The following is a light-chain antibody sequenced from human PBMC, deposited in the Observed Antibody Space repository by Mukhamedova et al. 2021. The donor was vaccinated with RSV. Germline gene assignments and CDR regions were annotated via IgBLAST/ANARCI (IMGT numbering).Light chain of an antibody. J-gene: IGKJ4*01. Sequence: WYQRRVHGTAPRLLIYDSTILQSEVPSRFSGRGSGTDFTLTISSLQPADFATYYCQQSYNTPRTFVGGTKLEIK. CDR2: DST. CDR3: QQSYNTPRT. V-gene: IGKV1-39*01.